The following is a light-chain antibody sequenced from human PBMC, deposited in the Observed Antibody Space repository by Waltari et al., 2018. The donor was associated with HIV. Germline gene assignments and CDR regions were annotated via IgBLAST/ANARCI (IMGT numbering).Light chain of an antibody. J-gene: IGKJ1*01. CDR3: HQYGDWPPWT. CDR2: GAS. CDR1: QSISSK. Sequence: ELVMTQSHATLSVSPGESVTLSCRASQSISSKLAWYQQRPGQAPRLLIYGASTRATDIPARFSGSGSGTEFTLTISSLQAEDFAVYYCHQYGDWPPWTFGQGTKVEIK. V-gene: IGKV3D-15*01.